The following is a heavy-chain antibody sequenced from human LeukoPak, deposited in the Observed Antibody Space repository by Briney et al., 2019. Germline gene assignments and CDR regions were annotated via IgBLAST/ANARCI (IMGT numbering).Heavy chain of an antibody. V-gene: IGHV1-24*01. CDR2: FDAEDGET. J-gene: IGHJ5*02. CDR3: ATGSRLRPYNWFDP. Sequence: ASVKVSCKVSGYTLTELSMHWVRQAPGKGLEWMGGFDAEDGETIYAQKFQGRVTMTEDTSTDTAYMELSSLRSEDTAVYYCATGSRLRPYNWFDPWGQGTLVTVSS. D-gene: IGHD5-12*01. CDR1: GYTLTELS.